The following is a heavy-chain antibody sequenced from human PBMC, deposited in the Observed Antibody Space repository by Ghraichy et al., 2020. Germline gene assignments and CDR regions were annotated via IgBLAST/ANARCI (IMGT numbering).Heavy chain of an antibody. CDR1: GFTFSSSA. J-gene: IGHJ4*02. V-gene: IGHV3-23*01. CDR3: AKVRGQQLAQGGWGYYFDY. D-gene: IGHD6-13*01. CDR2: ISRTGYTT. Sequence: GGSLRLSCAASGFTFSSSAMSWVRQAPGKGLEWVSSISRTGYTTYYADSVKGRFTISRDDSQNTMYMQMNSLRAEDTAVYYCAKVRGQQLAQGGWGYYFDYWGQGTLVTVSS.